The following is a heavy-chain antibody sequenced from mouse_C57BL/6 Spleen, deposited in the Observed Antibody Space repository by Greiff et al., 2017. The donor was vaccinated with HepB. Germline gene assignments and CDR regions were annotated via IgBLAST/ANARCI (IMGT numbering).Heavy chain of an antibody. Sequence: VQLQQSGAELVRPGASVKLSCTASGFNIKDYYMHWVKQRPEQGLEWIGRIDPEDGDTEYAPKFQGKATMTADTSSNTAYLQLSSLTSEDTAVYYCTELLYYGSSYEDYWGQGTTLTVSS. CDR3: TELLYYGSSYEDY. J-gene: IGHJ2*01. D-gene: IGHD1-1*01. V-gene: IGHV14-1*01. CDR1: GFNIKDYY. CDR2: IDPEDGDT.